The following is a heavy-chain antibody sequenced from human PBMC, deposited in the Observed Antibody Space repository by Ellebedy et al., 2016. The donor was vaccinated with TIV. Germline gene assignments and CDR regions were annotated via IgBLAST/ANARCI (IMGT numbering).Heavy chain of an antibody. CDR1: GFTFNDHY. V-gene: IGHV3-72*01. CDR2: TRNKVNTYTT. Sequence: GESLKISCAASGFTFNDHYMDWVRQAPGKGLKYVGRTRNKVNTYTTEYAASVRGRFTISRDNSQNSLYLQMNSLKTEDTAVYYCTRDPGGIYDLWGRGTLVTVSS. D-gene: IGHD3-16*01. CDR3: TRDPGGIYDL. J-gene: IGHJ2*01.